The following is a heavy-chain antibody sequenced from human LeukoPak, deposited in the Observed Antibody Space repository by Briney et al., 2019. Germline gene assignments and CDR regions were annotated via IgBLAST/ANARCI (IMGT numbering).Heavy chain of an antibody. CDR3: ARVGLVKYYYYGMDV. D-gene: IGHD3/OR15-3a*01. V-gene: IGHV3-30*03. J-gene: IGHJ6*02. CDR1: GFTFSSYS. Sequence: GGSLRLSCAASGFTFSSYSMNWVRQAPGKGLEWVAVISYDGSNKYYADSVKGRFTISRDNSKNTLYLQMNSLRAEDTAVYYCARVGLVKYYYYGMDVWGQGTTVTVSS. CDR2: ISYDGSNK.